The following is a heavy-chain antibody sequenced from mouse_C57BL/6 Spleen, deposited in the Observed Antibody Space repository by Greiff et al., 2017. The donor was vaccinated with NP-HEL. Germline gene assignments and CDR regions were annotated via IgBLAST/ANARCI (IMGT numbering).Heavy chain of an antibody. Sequence: EVQVVESGGGLVKPGGSLKLSCAASGFTFSDYGMHWVRQAPEKGLEWVAYISSGSSTIYYADTVKGRFTISRDNAKNTLFLQMTSLRSEDTAMYYCARDSLYYFDYWGQGTTLTVSS. J-gene: IGHJ2*01. V-gene: IGHV5-17*01. CDR2: ISSGSSTI. CDR3: ARDSLYYFDY. CDR1: GFTFSDYG.